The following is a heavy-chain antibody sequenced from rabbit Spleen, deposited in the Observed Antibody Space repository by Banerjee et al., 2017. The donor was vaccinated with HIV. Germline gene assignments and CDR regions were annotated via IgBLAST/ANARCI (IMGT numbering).Heavy chain of an antibody. CDR3: ARLFAYAGYAGFGYATLDYFDL. CDR1: GFDFRSNA. J-gene: IGHJ4*01. Sequence: QEQLVESGGGPVQPEGSLRVTCRASGFDFRSNAMCWDRQAPGKGPERIACIYNGDGSTFYASWVNGQFTISRSPSLSAVTLQMSSLTAADTAAYFCARLFAYAGYAGFGYATLDYFDLWGPGTLVTVS. D-gene: IGHD6-1*01. V-gene: IGHV1S47*01. CDR2: IYNGDGST.